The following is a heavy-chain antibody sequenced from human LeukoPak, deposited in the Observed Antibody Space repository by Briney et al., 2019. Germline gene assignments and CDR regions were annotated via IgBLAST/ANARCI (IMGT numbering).Heavy chain of an antibody. D-gene: IGHD3-10*01. V-gene: IGHV3-23*01. J-gene: IGHJ4*02. CDR1: GFTFGTFD. CDR3: ARDSEGCFDY. Sequence: PGGSLRLSRAASGFTFGTFDMSWVRQTPGKGLEWVSTLACLDASCTEYYADSVKGRFSISRDSSKSTLSLQMNSLRVEDTAIYYCARDSEGCFDYWGQGTLITVSS. CDR2: LACLDASCTE.